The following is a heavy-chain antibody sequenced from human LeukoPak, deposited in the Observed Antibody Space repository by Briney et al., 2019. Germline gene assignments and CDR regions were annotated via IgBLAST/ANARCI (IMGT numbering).Heavy chain of an antibody. CDR2: IWYDGSNK. CDR1: GFTFSSYG. J-gene: IGHJ3*02. D-gene: IGHD1-26*01. CDR3: AVVGADDAFDI. V-gene: IGHV3-33*01. Sequence: GGSLRLSCAASGFTFSSYGMHWVRQAPGKGLEWVAVIWYDGSNKYYADSVKGRFTISRDNSKNTPYLQMNSLRAEDTAVYYCAVVGADDAFDIWGQGTMVTVSS.